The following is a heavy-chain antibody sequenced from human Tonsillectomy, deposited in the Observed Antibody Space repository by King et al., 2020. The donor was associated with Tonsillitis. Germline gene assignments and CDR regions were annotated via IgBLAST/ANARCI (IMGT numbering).Heavy chain of an antibody. D-gene: IGHD3-3*01. J-gene: IGHJ6*03. CDR2: INHSGGT. CDR3: ARGGXTIFGVIVADSXYYYMDV. CDR1: GGSFSGYY. Sequence: VQLQQWGARLLKPSETLSLTCAVFGGSFSGYYWTWIRQPPGKGLEWIGEINHSGGTNYNPSLKSRVTISVDTSKNQFSLTLSSVTAADTAVYYCARGGXTIFGVIVADSXYYYMDVWGKGTTVTVXS. V-gene: IGHV4-34*01.